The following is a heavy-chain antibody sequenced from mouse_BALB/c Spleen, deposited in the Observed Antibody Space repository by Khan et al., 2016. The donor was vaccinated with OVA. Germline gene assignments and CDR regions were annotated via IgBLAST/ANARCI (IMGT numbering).Heavy chain of an antibody. J-gene: IGHJ2*01. V-gene: IGHV2-2*02. CDR1: GFSLTNYG. CDR3: ARNRNGYFDY. CDR2: IWSSGIT. D-gene: IGHD1-1*02. Sequence: QVQLQQSGPGLVQPSQSLSITCTVSGFSLTNYGVHWVRQSPGKGLEWLGVIWSSGITDYNATFMSRLSISRDISKSPVFFKMNSLQANDTGIYDCARNRNGYFDYWGQGTTLTGSS.